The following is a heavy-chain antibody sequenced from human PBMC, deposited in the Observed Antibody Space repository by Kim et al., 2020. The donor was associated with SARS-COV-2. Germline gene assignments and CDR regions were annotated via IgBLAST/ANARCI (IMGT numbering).Heavy chain of an antibody. CDR3: ATGVLEWLFYGVDY. J-gene: IGHJ4*02. D-gene: IGHD3-3*01. V-gene: IGHV1-24*01. Sequence: AQKFQGRVTMTEDTSTDTAYMELSSLRSEDTAVYYCATGVLEWLFYGVDYWGQGTLVTVSS.